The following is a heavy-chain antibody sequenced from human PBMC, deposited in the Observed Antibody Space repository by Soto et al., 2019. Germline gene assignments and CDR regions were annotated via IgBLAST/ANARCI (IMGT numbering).Heavy chain of an antibody. CDR2: IDPDGSPT. J-gene: IGHJ4*02. CDR3: ASLSALIDY. V-gene: IGHV3-74*01. CDR1: RVTVNSYW. D-gene: IGHD3-3*01. Sequence: WGSMRLGCAACRVTVNSYWMHWVRQGPGKGLVWVSHIDPDGSPTHYADSVKGRFTISRDNAKNTLYLQMNSLRAEDTGVYYCASLSALIDYWGQAPLVTVYS.